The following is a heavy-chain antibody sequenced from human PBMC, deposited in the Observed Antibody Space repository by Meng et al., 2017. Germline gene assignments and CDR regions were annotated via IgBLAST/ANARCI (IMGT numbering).Heavy chain of an antibody. CDR2: IYPGDSDT. V-gene: IGHV5-51*01. J-gene: IGHJ3*02. CDR3: ARRIAAAGTFFHAFDI. D-gene: IGHD6-13*01. CDR1: GYSFTSYW. Sequence: GESLKISCKGSGYSFTSYWIGWVRQMPGKGLEWMGIIYPGDSDTRYSPSFQGQVTISADKSNSTAYLQWSSLTASDTAMYYCARRIAAAGTFFHAFDIWGQGTMVTVSS.